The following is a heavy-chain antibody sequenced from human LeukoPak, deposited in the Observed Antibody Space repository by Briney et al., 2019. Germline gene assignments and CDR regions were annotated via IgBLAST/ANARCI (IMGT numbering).Heavy chain of an antibody. CDR3: ARRSGNYYGVDY. D-gene: IGHD1-26*01. Sequence: GESLTISCKVSGYSFTSYYIAWVRQMPGKGLEWMGIIYPADSDTTYNPSFQGQVTISADKSISTAYLQWSSLKASDTAMYYCARRSGNYYGVDYWGQGTLVTVSS. CDR1: GYSFTSYY. J-gene: IGHJ4*02. CDR2: IYPADSDT. V-gene: IGHV5-51*01.